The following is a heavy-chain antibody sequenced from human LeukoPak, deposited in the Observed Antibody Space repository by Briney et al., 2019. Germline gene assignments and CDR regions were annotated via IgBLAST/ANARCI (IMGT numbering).Heavy chain of an antibody. CDR3: ARDNYDSSGYYFD. Sequence: PGGSLRLSCAASGFTFSSYEMNWVRQAPGKGLEWVSYISSSGSTIYYADSVKGRFTISRDNAKNSLYLQMNSLRAKDTAVYYCARDNYDSSGYYFDWGQGALVTVSS. V-gene: IGHV3-48*03. J-gene: IGHJ4*02. CDR2: ISSSGSTI. CDR1: GFTFSSYE. D-gene: IGHD3-22*01.